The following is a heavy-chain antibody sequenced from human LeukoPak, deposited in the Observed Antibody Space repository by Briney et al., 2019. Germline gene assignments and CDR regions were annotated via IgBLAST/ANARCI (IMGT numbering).Heavy chain of an antibody. J-gene: IGHJ4*02. V-gene: IGHV5-10-1*01. CDR1: GYSFTSYW. CDR3: ARHVKDSSGYYYVHFDY. CDR2: IDPSDSYT. Sequence: GESLKISCKGSGYSFTSYWISWVRQMPGKGLEWMGRIDPSDSYTNYSPSFQGHVTISADKSINTAYLQWSSLKASDTAMHYCARHVKDSSGYYYVHFDYWGQGTLVTVSS. D-gene: IGHD3-22*01.